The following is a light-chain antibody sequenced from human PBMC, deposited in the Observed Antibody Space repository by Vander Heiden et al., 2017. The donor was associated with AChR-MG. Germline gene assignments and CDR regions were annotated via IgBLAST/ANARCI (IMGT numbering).Light chain of an antibody. J-gene: IGLJ2*01. V-gene: IGLV2-11*01. CDR2: DVS. CDR3: CSYAGSFLVV. Sequence: QSALTQPRSVSGSPGQSVTISCTGTSSDDGGYNYVSWYQQHPGKAPKLMIYDVSKRPSEVPDRFSGSKSGNTASLTISGLQAEDEADYYCCSYAGSFLVVFGGGTKLTVL. CDR1: SSDDGGYNY.